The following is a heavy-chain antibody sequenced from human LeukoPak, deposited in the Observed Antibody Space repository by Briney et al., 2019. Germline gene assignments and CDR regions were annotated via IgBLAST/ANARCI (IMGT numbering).Heavy chain of an antibody. D-gene: IGHD1-20*01. CDR2: INTDGSST. Sequence: GGSLRLSCAASGFTFSSYWMHWVRQAPGKGLVWVSRINTDGSSTSYADAVKGRFTISRDNAKNTLYLQMNSLRAEDTAVYYCASITGTTALGDWGQGTLVTVSS. CDR3: ASITGTTALGD. CDR1: GFTFSSYW. J-gene: IGHJ4*02. V-gene: IGHV3-74*01.